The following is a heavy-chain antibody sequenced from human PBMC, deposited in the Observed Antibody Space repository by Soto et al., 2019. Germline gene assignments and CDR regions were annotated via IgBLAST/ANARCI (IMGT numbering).Heavy chain of an antibody. Sequence: GGSLRHSWAGSGFTSSRYAMIWVRQAPGKGLEWVSGISGSGGSTYYADSVKGRFTISRDNSKNTLYLQMNSLRAEDTAVYYWAIDRSSCSGGSCYLIDYGGQ. V-gene: IGHV3-23*01. CDR1: GFTSSRYA. D-gene: IGHD2-15*01. CDR2: ISGSGGST. J-gene: IGHJ4*02. CDR3: AIDRSSCSGGSCYLIDY.